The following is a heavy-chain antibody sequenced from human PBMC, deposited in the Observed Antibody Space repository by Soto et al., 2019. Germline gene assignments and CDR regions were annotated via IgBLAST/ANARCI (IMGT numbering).Heavy chain of an antibody. CDR1: GASIRSYY. CDR3: GRTGGPGDAFDI. J-gene: IGHJ3*02. Sequence: QVQLQESGPGLVKPSETLSLTCTVSGASIRSYYWSWIRQPPGKGLEWIGYIYYTGSTSYNPSLRSRVTMSVDTSKNQFSRKLSCVSAADNAVYYCGRTGGPGDAFDIWGQGTMVTVSS. D-gene: IGHD3-16*01. V-gene: IGHV4-59*01. CDR2: IYYTGST.